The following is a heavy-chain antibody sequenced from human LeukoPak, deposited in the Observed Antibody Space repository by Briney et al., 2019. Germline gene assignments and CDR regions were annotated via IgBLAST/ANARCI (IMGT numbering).Heavy chain of an antibody. Sequence: GGPLRLSCAASGFTFTSYWMSWVRQAPGKGLEWEANKNQDGSEKYYVDSVKGRFTISRDNAKNSLYLQMNSLRAEDTAVYYCRVVAATRDYYYYGMDVWGQGTTVTVSS. V-gene: IGHV3-7*02. D-gene: IGHD2-15*01. CDR1: GFTFTSYW. CDR2: KNQDGSEK. J-gene: IGHJ6*02. CDR3: RVVAATRDYYYYGMDV.